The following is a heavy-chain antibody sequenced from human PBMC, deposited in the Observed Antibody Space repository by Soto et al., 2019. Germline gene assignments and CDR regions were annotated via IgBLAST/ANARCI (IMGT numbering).Heavy chain of an antibody. V-gene: IGHV3-11*06. Sequence: KAGGSLRLSCAASGFTFSDHYMSWIRQAPGKGLEWIGYSSNSGSFTRYADSVKGRFSISRDNAKNSLYLQINSLRGDDTAIYYCVRSDDNYNLLDYWGQGTPVTVSS. D-gene: IGHD1-1*01. CDR1: GFTFSDHY. CDR3: VRSDDNYNLLDY. J-gene: IGHJ4*02. CDR2: SSNSGSFT.